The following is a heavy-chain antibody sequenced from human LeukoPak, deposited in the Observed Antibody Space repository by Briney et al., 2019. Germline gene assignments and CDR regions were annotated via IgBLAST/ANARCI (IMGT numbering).Heavy chain of an antibody. CDR2: ISSGGAGI. CDR3: ARDGFDYYDSSGFSYFDY. Sequence: TGGSLRLSCAASGFTFSNCAMSWVRQAPGKGLQWVSAISSGGAGIYYADSVRGRFTISRDNSKNTLYLQMNSLRAEDTAVYFCARDGFDYYDSSGFSYFDYWGQGTLVTVSS. CDR1: GFTFSNCA. D-gene: IGHD3-22*01. V-gene: IGHV3-23*01. J-gene: IGHJ4*02.